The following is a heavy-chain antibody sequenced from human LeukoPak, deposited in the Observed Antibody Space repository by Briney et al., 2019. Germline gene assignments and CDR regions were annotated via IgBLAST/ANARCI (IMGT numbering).Heavy chain of an antibody. CDR3: AMSGNYYYYGMDV. CDR2: IIPIFGTA. Sequence: ASVKVSCKASGGTFSSYAISWVRQAPGQGLEWMGGIIPIFGTANYAQKFQGRVTITADESTSTAYMELSSLRSEDTAVYYCAMSGNYYYYGMDVWGQGTTVTVSS. J-gene: IGHJ6*02. CDR1: GGTFSSYA. V-gene: IGHV1-69*13.